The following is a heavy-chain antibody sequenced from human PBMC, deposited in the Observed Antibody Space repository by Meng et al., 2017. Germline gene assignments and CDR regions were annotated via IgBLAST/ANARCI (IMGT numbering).Heavy chain of an antibody. V-gene: IGHV4-34*01. J-gene: IGHJ4*02. CDR1: GGSFSGYY. D-gene: IGHD5-18*01. CDR2: INHSGST. Sequence: QVQLQQWGTGLLKPSETLSLPCAVYGGSFSGYYWSWIRQPPGKGLEWIGEINHSGSTNYNPSLKSRVTISVDTSKNQFSLKLSSVTAADTAVYYCASSGYSYGYRFDYWGQGTLVTVSS. CDR3: ASSGYSYGYRFDY.